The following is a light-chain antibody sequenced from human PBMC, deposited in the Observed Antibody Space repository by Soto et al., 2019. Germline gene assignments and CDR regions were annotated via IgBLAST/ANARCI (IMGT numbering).Light chain of an antibody. CDR2: AAY. V-gene: IGKV1-39*01. Sequence: DIQMTQSPSSLSASVGDRVTITCRASRSISSYLNWYQQRPGKAPKLLIFAAYTLQSGVPSRFSGSGSGTDFTLTISSLQPEDFATYYCQQSYNTPKTFGQGTKVEIK. CDR1: RSISSY. CDR3: QQSYNTPKT. J-gene: IGKJ1*01.